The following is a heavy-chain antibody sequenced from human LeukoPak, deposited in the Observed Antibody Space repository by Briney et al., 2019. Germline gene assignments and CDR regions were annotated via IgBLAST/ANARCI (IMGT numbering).Heavy chain of an antibody. CDR3: ARRLSY. D-gene: IGHD3-16*02. J-gene: IGHJ4*02. Sequence: GGSLRLSCAASGFTFSTYNMNWVRQAPGKGLEWVSSITSSSSYTFYADSVKGRFTISRDNARNSLYLQMNSLRAEDTAVYYCARRLSYWGQGTLVTVSS. CDR2: ITSSSSYT. V-gene: IGHV3-21*01. CDR1: GFTFSTYN.